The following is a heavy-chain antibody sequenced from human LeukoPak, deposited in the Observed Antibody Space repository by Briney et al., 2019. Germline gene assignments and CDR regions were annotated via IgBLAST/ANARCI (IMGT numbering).Heavy chain of an antibody. CDR1: GFNFSIYW. J-gene: IGHJ4*02. Sequence: GGSLKLSCAVSGFNFSIYWMSWVRQAPGKGLEWVANIKQDGSEKYYVDSVKGRFTISRDNAKNSLYLQMNSLRAEDTAVYHCARGGGGSDYWGQGTLVTVSS. CDR2: IKQDGSEK. V-gene: IGHV3-7*03. CDR3: ARGGGGSDY.